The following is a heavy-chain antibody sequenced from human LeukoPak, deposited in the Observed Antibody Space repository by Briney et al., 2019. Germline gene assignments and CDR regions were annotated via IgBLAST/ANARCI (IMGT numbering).Heavy chain of an antibody. D-gene: IGHD7-27*01. CDR3: ARGVGIIDY. Sequence: GGSLRLSCAASGSRFSDYHMTWIRQAPGKGLEWVSYISGSSIYTRYADSVKGRFTISRDNAKNSLYLQMNSLRGEDTAAYYCARGVGIIDYWGQGTLVTVSS. CDR2: ISGSSIYT. V-gene: IGHV3-11*06. J-gene: IGHJ4*02. CDR1: GSRFSDYH.